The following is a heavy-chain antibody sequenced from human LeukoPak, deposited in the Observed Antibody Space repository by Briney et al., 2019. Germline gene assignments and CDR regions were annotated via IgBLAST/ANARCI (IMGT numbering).Heavy chain of an antibody. CDR3: AKAPDDYVWGSYRYTEAY. CDR2: ISGSGGST. V-gene: IGHV3-23*01. Sequence: PGGSLRLSCAASGFTFSSYAMSWVRQAPGKGLEWVSAISGSGGSTYYADSVKGRFTISRDNSKNTLYLQMNSLRVEDTAVYYCAKAPDDYVWGSYRYTEAYWGQGTLVTVSS. CDR1: GFTFSSYA. D-gene: IGHD3-16*02. J-gene: IGHJ4*02.